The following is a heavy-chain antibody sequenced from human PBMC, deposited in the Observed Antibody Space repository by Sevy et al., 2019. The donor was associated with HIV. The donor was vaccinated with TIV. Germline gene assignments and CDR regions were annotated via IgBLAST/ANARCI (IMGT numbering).Heavy chain of an antibody. V-gene: IGHV1-18*01. CDR3: ARAYCSGGRCYSLAY. CDR2: ISAFNGDT. J-gene: IGHJ4*02. D-gene: IGHD2-15*01. Sequence: ASVKVSCKASGYTFTTYGITWVRRAPGQGLEWMGWISAFNGDTNYAQKLQGRVTMTTDTSTSTAYMELRSLRSDDTAVYYCARAYCSGGRCYSLAYWGQGTLVTVSS. CDR1: GYTFTTYG.